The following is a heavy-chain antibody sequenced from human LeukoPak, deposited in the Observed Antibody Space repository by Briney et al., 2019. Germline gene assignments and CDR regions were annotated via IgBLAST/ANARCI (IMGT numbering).Heavy chain of an antibody. CDR1: GYTFTGYY. D-gene: IGHD3-22*01. CDR2: INPNSGGT. V-gene: IGHV1-2*02. CDR3: ARPKAYYYDSSGYYLDAFDI. J-gene: IGHJ3*02. Sequence: ASVKVSCKASGYTFTGYYIHWVRQAPGQGLEWMGWINPNSGGTNYAQKFQGRVTMTRDTSISTAYMELSSLRSEDTAVYYCARPKAYYYDSSGYYLDAFDIWGQGTMVTVSS.